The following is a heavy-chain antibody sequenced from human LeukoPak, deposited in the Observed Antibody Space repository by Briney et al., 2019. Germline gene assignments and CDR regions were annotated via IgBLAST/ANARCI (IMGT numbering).Heavy chain of an antibody. CDR3: ARDQYRSSSIVFDY. CDR2: IKPDGSEK. J-gene: IGHJ4*02. CDR1: EFSVGSNY. D-gene: IGHD6-6*01. V-gene: IGHV3-7*01. Sequence: GGSLRLSCAASEFSVGSNYMTWVRQAPGKGLEWVANIKPDGSEKNYVDSVKGRFTISRDNAKNSLYLQMSSLRVEDTAVYYCARDQYRSSSIVFDYWGQGTLVTVSS.